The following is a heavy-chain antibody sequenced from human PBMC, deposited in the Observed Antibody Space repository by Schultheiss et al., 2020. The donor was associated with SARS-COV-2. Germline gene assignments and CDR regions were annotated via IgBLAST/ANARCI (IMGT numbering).Heavy chain of an antibody. CDR3: ARAQWLRGDFDY. Sequence: SETLSLTCTVSGDSISSGSYYWSWIRQPAGRGLEWIGRIYSTGYTDYNPSIKSRVTISVDTSKNQFSLRLSSVTAADTAVYYCARAQWLRGDFDYWGQGTLVTVSS. V-gene: IGHV4-61*02. D-gene: IGHD5-12*01. CDR1: GDSISSGSYY. J-gene: IGHJ4*02. CDR2: IYSTGYT.